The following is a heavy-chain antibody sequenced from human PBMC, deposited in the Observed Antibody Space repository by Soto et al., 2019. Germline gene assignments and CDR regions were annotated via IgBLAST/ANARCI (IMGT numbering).Heavy chain of an antibody. CDR3: ARGLDYYGSGSYNDAFDI. Sequence: ASVKVSCKASGYTFTGYYMHWVRQAPGQGLEWMGWINPNSGGTNYAQKFQGWVTMTRDTSISTAYMELSRLRSDDTAVYYCARGLDYYGSGSYNDAFDIWGQGTRVTVSS. V-gene: IGHV1-2*04. CDR2: INPNSGGT. D-gene: IGHD3-10*01. J-gene: IGHJ3*02. CDR1: GYTFTGYY.